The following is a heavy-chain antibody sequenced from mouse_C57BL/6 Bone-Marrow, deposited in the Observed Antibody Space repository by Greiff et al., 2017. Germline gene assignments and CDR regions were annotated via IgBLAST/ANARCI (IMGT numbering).Heavy chain of an antibody. J-gene: IGHJ4*01. CDR1: GFTFTDYY. V-gene: IGHV7-3*01. CDR2: IRNKANGYTT. D-gene: IGHD2-5*01. CDR3: ARSDAYSNFNYYAMDY. Sequence: EVKLVESGGGLVQPGGSLSLSCAASGFTFTDYYMSWVRQPPGKALEWLGFIRNKANGYTTEYSASVKGRFTISRDNSQSILYLQMNALRAEDSATYSCARSDAYSNFNYYAMDYWCQGTSVTVSS.